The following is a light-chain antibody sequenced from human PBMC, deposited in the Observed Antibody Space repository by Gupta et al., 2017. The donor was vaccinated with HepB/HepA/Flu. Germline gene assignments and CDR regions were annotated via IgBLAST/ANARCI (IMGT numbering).Light chain of an antibody. Sequence: DIQMTQSPSTLSASVGDRVTITCRASRSVNTWLAWYQQKPGKAPKLLIYKASSLQSGVPSRFSGSGSGTEFTLTISSLQPDDFATYYCQQHNTYRRTFGQGTKLEIK. CDR1: RSVNTW. V-gene: IGKV1-5*03. J-gene: IGKJ2*01. CDR3: QQHNTYRRT. CDR2: KAS.